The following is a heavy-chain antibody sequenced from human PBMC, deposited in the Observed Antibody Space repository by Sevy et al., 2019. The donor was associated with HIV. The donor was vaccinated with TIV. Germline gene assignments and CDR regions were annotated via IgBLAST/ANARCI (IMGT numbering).Heavy chain of an antibody. J-gene: IGHJ4*02. CDR1: GGSISSGDYN. CDR2: IYYSGLT. V-gene: IGHV4-30-4*01. D-gene: IGHD4-4*01. CDR3: ARSYSDYSNALAFDY. Sequence: SETLSLTCTVSGGSISSGDYNWNWIRQPPGKGLEWIGYIYYSGLTYYNPSLKSRITLSVDTPENQFSLTLSSVTAADTAVYYCARSYSDYSNALAFDYWGQGTLVTVSS.